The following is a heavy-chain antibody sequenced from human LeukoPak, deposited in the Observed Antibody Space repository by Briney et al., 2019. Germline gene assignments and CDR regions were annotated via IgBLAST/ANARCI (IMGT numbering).Heavy chain of an antibody. Sequence: SETLSLTCAVYGGSFSGYYWSWIRQPPGKGLEWIGEINHSGSTNYNPSLKSRVTISVDTSKNQFSLKLSSVTAADTAVYYCARSSRYLIFWPAAFQHWGQGTLVTVSS. D-gene: IGHD3-9*01. CDR1: GGSFSGYY. V-gene: IGHV4-34*01. J-gene: IGHJ1*01. CDR2: INHSGST. CDR3: ARSSRYLIFWPAAFQH.